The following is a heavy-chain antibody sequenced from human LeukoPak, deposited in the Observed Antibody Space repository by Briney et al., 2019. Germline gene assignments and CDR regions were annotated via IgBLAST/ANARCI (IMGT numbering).Heavy chain of an antibody. D-gene: IGHD2-2*01. J-gene: IGHJ4*02. CDR2: ISTTINYI. V-gene: IGHV3-21*06. Sequence: GXXVRLSCAASGFTFSSYNMKWVREARGKGLEWVSFISTTINYIYSADSVKVLFTISRDNAKNSLYLQMTSLRGEDAALYYCARAGVCTTTSCDGGIDYWGQGTLVTVSS. CDR3: ARAGVCTTTSCDGGIDY. CDR1: GFTFSSYN.